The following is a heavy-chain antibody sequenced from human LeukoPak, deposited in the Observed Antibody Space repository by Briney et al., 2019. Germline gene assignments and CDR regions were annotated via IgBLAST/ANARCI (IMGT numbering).Heavy chain of an antibody. CDR2: IRYDGSNK. CDR3: AKDYMFYSGYGSYYFDY. Sequence: GGSLRLSCAASGFTFSSYGMHWVRQAPGKGLEWVAFIRYDGSNKYYADSVKGRFTISRDNSKNTLYLQMNSLRAEDTAVYYCAKDYMFYSGYGSYYFDYWGQGTLVTVSS. D-gene: IGHD5-12*01. J-gene: IGHJ4*02. V-gene: IGHV3-30*02. CDR1: GFTFSSYG.